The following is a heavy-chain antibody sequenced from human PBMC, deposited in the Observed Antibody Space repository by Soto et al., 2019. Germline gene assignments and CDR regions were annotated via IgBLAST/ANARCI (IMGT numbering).Heavy chain of an antibody. V-gene: IGHV1-18*01. CDR3: TRDLYYDSSGYHGIRVFDAFAI. Sequence: QVQLVQSGAEVKKPAASVKVSCKASGYTFTSYGISWVRQAPGQGLEWMGWISAYNGNTNYAQKLQGRVTMTTDTSTSRAYMELRSLRSDDTAVYYCTRDLYYDSSGYHGIRVFDAFAIWGQGTMVTVSS. CDR2: ISAYNGNT. CDR1: GYTFTSYG. D-gene: IGHD3-22*01. J-gene: IGHJ3*02.